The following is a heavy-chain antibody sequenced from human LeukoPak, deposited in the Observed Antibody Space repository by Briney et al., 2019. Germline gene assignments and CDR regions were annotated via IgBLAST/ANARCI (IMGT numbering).Heavy chain of an antibody. CDR2: IWYDGSNK. D-gene: IGHD6-13*01. Sequence: GGSLRLPCAASGFTFSSYGMHWVRQAPAKGPEWVAVIWYDGSNKFYADSVKGRFTISRDNSKNTLYLQMNSLRAEDTAVYYCARDRAAADLDYWGQGTLVSVSS. J-gene: IGHJ4*02. CDR3: ARDRAAADLDY. V-gene: IGHV3-33*01. CDR1: GFTFSSYG.